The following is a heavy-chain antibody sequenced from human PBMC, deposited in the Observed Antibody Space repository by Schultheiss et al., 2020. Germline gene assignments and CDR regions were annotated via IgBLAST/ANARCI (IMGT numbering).Heavy chain of an antibody. CDR2: IWYDGSNK. J-gene: IGHJ4*02. CDR3: ARPTTVNTNLAFDY. CDR1: GFTFSSYA. D-gene: IGHD4-17*01. Sequence: SLRLSCAASGFTFSSYAMSWVRQAPGKGLEWVAVIWYDGSNKYYADSVKGRFTISRDNSKNTLYLQMNSLRAEDTAVYYCARPTTVNTNLAFDYWGQGTLVTVSS. V-gene: IGHV3-33*08.